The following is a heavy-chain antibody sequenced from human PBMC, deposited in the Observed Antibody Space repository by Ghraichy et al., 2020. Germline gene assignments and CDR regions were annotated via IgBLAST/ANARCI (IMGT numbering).Heavy chain of an antibody. CDR1: GDSVSNNSAA. Sequence: SQTLSLTCAISGDSVSNNSAAWNWIRQSPWRGLEWLGRTYYRSKWYNDYAVSVQSRITINPDTSKNQFSLHLNSVTPEDTAVYYCARDQWLVRGYFDYWGQGTPVTVSS. CDR3: ARDQWLVRGYFDY. D-gene: IGHD6-19*01. CDR2: TYYRSKWYN. V-gene: IGHV6-1*01. J-gene: IGHJ4*02.